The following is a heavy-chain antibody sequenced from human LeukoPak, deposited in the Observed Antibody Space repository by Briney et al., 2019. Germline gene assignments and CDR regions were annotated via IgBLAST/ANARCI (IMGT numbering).Heavy chain of an antibody. Sequence: SQTLSLTCTVSGGSISSGSYYWTWIRQPAGKGLEWIGRIYTSGSTNHNPSLKSRVTISLDTSKNQFSLKLSSVTAADTAVYYCARVAYYYDSSGPDAFDIWGQGTMVTVSS. CDR1: GGSISSGSYY. V-gene: IGHV4-61*02. CDR2: IYTSGST. D-gene: IGHD3-22*01. CDR3: ARVAYYYDSSGPDAFDI. J-gene: IGHJ3*02.